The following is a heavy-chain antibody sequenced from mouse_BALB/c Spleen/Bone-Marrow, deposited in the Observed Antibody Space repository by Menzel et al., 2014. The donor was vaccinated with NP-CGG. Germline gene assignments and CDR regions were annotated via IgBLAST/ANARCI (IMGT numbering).Heavy chain of an antibody. CDR2: IDPYSGGT. V-gene: IGHV1S135*01. CDR3: ARELSRAMDY. CDR1: GYAFTSYN. Sequence: EVHLVESGPELVKPGASVKVSCKASGYAFTSYNMYWVKQSHGKSLVWIGYIDPYSGGTNYNQKFRGKATLTVDKSSNTAYIHLNSLTSEDSAVYFCARELSRAMDYWGQGTSVTVSS. D-gene: IGHD2-12*01. J-gene: IGHJ4*01.